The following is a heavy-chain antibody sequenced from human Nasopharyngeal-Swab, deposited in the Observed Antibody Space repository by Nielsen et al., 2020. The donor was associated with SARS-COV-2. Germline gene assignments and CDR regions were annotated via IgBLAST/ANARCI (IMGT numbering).Heavy chain of an antibody. D-gene: IGHD4-17*01. CDR2: IKEDGSEK. CDR3: ARLYGDNDY. V-gene: IGHV3-7*01. J-gene: IGHJ4*02. CDR1: GFIFSRYW. Sequence: GGSLRLSCAASGFIFSRYWMTWVRQAPGKGLEWVANIKEDGSEKYYVDSVEGRFTISRDNGNKSLYLQMNSLRAEDTGVYYCARLYGDNDYWGQGTLVTVSS.